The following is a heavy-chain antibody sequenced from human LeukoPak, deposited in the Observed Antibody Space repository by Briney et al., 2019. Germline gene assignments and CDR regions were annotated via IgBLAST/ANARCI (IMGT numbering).Heavy chain of an antibody. CDR1: GYTFTGYY. CDR2: INPNSGGT. D-gene: IGHD5-12*01. CDR3: SGLRLYYSDY. Sequence: ASVKVSCKASGYTFTGYYIHWVRQAPGQGLEWMGWINPNSGGTNYAQKFQGRVTMTRDTSISTAYMELSSLSSDDTAVYYCSGLRLYYSDYWGQGTLVTVSS. V-gene: IGHV1-2*02. J-gene: IGHJ4*02.